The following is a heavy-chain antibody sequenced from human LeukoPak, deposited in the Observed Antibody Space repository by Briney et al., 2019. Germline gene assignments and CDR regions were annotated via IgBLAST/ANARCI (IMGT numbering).Heavy chain of an antibody. CDR1: GGSFSSHY. D-gene: IGHD4-11*01. Sequence: PSETLSLTCGVSGGSFSSHYWTWIRQPPGKGLEWIGEINPRGSTNYNPSLKSRVTISVDTSKNQFSLKLSSVTAADTAVYYCARVSVTAFSNYYYYMDVWGKGTTVTVSS. J-gene: IGHJ6*03. CDR3: ARVSVTAFSNYYYYMDV. V-gene: IGHV4-34*01. CDR2: INPRGST.